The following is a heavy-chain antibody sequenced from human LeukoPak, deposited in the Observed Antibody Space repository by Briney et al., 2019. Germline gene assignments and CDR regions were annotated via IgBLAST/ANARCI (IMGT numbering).Heavy chain of an antibody. CDR3: ARRQGCSSTSCPPDY. V-gene: IGHV5-51*01. Sequence: PGESLKISCKGSGYSFTSYWITWVRQMPGKGLEWMGIIYPGDSDTRYSPSFQGQVTMSADESINTAYLQWSSLKASDTAMYYCARRQGCSSTSCPPDYWGQGTLVTVSS. J-gene: IGHJ4*02. CDR1: GYSFTSYW. CDR2: IYPGDSDT. D-gene: IGHD2-2*01.